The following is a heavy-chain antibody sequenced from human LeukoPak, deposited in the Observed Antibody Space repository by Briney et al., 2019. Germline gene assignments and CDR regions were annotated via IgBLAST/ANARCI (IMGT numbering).Heavy chain of an antibody. D-gene: IGHD1-20*01. V-gene: IGHV4-31*03. Sequence: SETLSLTCTVSGGSISSGGYYWSWIRQHPGKGLEWIGYIYYSGSTYYNPSLKSRVTISVDTSKNQFSLKLSSVTAADTAVYYCARGESAWGIRYNWNDDGAFDIWGQGTMVTVSS. CDR1: GGSISSGGYY. J-gene: IGHJ3*02. CDR3: ARGESAWGIRYNWNDDGAFDI. CDR2: IYYSGST.